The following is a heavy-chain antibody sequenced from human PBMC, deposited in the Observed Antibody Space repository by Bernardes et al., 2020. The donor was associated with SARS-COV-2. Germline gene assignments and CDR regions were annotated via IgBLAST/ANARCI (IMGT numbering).Heavy chain of an antibody. D-gene: IGHD6-19*01. CDR1: GFTFSSYE. V-gene: IGHV3-48*03. Sequence: GGSLRLSCAASGFTFSSYEMNWVHQAPGKGLEWVSYISSSGSTIYYADSVKGRFTISRDNAKNSLYLQMNSLRAEDTAVYYCARGHYSSGWYVFLHYWGQGTLVTVSS. CDR3: ARGHYSSGWYVFLHY. J-gene: IGHJ4*02. CDR2: ISSSGSTI.